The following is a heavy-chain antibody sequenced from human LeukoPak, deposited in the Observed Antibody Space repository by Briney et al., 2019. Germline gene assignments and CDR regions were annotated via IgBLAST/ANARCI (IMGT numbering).Heavy chain of an antibody. CDR2: IKQDGNEK. Sequence: GGSLRLSCAASGFSFSSYWMSWVRQPPGKGLEWVANIKQDGNEKYYVDSVKGRFTISRDYAKNSLYLQMNSLRVEDTAVYYCAKVAKYYYGPETYYFFEQWGQGTPVTASS. J-gene: IGHJ4*02. D-gene: IGHD3-10*01. V-gene: IGHV3-7*01. CDR3: AKVAKYYYGPETYYFFEQ. CDR1: GFSFSSYW.